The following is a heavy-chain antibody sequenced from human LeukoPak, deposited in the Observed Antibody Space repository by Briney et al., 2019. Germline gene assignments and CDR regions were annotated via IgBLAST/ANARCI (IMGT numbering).Heavy chain of an antibody. V-gene: IGHV5-51*01. D-gene: IGHD3-3*01. Sequence: AGESLKISCKGSGYSFTSYWIGWVRQMPGKGLEWVGIIYPGDSDTRYSPSFQGQVTISADKSISTAYLQWSSLKASDTAMYYCARPGLGIAIFGVDAFDIWGQGTMVTVSS. CDR2: IYPGDSDT. CDR1: GYSFTSYW. J-gene: IGHJ3*02. CDR3: ARPGLGIAIFGVDAFDI.